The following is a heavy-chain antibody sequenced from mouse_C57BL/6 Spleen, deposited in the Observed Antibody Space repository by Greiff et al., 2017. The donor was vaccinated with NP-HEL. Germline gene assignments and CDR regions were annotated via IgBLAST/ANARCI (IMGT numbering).Heavy chain of an antibody. Sequence: EVKLMESGGGLVQPGGSLKLPCAASGFTFSSYGMSWVRQTPDQRLELVATINSNGGSTYYLDSVKGRFTISRDNDKNTLYLQRSSMKYEDTAMYYCARMARTINWGQGTTLTVSS. J-gene: IGHJ2*01. CDR3: ARMARTIN. CDR2: INSNGGST. V-gene: IGHV5-6-3*01. CDR1: GFTFSSYG.